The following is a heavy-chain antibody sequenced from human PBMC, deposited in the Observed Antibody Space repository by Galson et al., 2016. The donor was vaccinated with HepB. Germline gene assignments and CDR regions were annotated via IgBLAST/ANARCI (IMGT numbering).Heavy chain of an antibody. J-gene: IGHJ4*02. CDR3: ARADSTGYYYFDY. CDR2: ISGSGDST. V-gene: IGHV3-23*01. Sequence: SLRLSCAASGISSSSYAISWVRQAPGKGLEWVSAISGSGDSTYYADSVKGRFTISRDNSKNTLYLQMNSPRAEDTAVYYCARADSTGYYYFDYWGQGTLVTVSS. CDR1: GISSSSYA. D-gene: IGHD3-22*01.